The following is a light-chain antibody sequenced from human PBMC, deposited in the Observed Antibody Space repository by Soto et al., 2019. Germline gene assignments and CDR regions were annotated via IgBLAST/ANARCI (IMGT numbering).Light chain of an antibody. CDR1: QGISSR. V-gene: IGKV1-5*01. CDR3: QEYDSYSWT. Sequence: MTQSPYSVSASVGDRVTITFRASQGISSRLGWYQQKPGKAPKLLIYDASSLESGVPSRFSGSGSGTEFTLTISSLQTDDFARYYCQEYDSYSWTFGQGTKVDNK. CDR2: DAS. J-gene: IGKJ1*01.